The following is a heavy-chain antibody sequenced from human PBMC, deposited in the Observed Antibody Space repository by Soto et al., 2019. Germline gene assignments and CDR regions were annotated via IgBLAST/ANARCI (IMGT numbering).Heavy chain of an antibody. V-gene: IGHV1-69*02. CDR2: IIPILGIA. CDR3: ARASSGWHDY. D-gene: IGHD6-19*01. Sequence: QVQLVQSGAEVKKPGSSVKVSCKASGGTFSSYTISWGRQAPGQGLEWMGRIIPILGIANYAQKFQGRVTITADKSTSTAYMELSSLRSQDTAVYYCARASSGWHDYWCHGTLVTVSS. CDR1: GGTFSSYT. J-gene: IGHJ4*01.